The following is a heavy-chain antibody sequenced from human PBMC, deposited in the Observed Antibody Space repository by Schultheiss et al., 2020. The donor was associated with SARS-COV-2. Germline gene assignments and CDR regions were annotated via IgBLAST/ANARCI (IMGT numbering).Heavy chain of an antibody. CDR3: ARVPHDCSSTSCYGMDV. J-gene: IGHJ6*02. Sequence: SCTVSGGSISSGGYYWSWIRQHPGKGLEWIGYIYYSGSTYYNPSLKSRVTISVDTSKNQFSLKLTSVTAADTAVYYCARVPHDCSSTSCYGMDVWGQGTTVTVSS. D-gene: IGHD2-2*01. V-gene: IGHV4-31*03. CDR2: IYYSGST. CDR1: GGSISSGGYY.